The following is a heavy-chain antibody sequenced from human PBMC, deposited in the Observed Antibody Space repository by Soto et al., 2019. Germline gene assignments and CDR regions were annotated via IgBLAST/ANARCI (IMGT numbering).Heavy chain of an antibody. CDR2: IYSGGST. Sequence: GGSLRLSCAASGFTVSSNYMSWVRQAPGKGLEWVSVIYSGGSTYYADSVKGRFTIPRDNSKNTLYLQMNSLRAEDTAVYYCARDHSGYEFDYWGQGTLVTVSS. D-gene: IGHD5-12*01. CDR3: ARDHSGYEFDY. V-gene: IGHV3-66*01. CDR1: GFTVSSNY. J-gene: IGHJ4*02.